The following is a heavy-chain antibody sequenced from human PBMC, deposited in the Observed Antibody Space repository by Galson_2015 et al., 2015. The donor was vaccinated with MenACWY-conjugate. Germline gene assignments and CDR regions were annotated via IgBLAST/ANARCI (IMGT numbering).Heavy chain of an antibody. Sequence: SLRLSCAASGFTFSNFWMSWVRQTPGKGLEWVANIKQTGGEEFHVDSVKGRFTISRDDAKNSLYLQMNSLRAEDTAVYYCARLRAVAGLRFFDYWGQGTLVTV. J-gene: IGHJ4*02. CDR1: GFTFSNFW. CDR2: IKQTGGEE. CDR3: ARLRAVAGLRFFDY. V-gene: IGHV3-7*03. D-gene: IGHD6-19*01.